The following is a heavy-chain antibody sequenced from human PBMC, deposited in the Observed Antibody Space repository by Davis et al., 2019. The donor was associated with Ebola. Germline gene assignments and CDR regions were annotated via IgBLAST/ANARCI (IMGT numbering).Heavy chain of an antibody. D-gene: IGHD4-17*01. CDR1: RYTFTSYY. V-gene: IGHV1-46*01. Sequence: ASVTVSCKASRYTFTSYYMHWVRQAPRQGLEWMGIINPSGGSTSYAQKFQGRVTMTRDTSTSTVYMELSSPRSEDTAVYYCARDLGFTLTTFEGMDVWGQGTTVTVSS. J-gene: IGHJ6*02. CDR2: INPSGGST. CDR3: ARDLGFTLTTFEGMDV.